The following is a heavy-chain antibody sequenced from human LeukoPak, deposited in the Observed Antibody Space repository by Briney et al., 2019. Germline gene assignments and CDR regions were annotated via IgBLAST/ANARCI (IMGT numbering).Heavy chain of an antibody. CDR1: GFTFSSYW. D-gene: IGHD5-24*01. V-gene: IGHV3-74*01. CDR2: INSDGSST. Sequence: GGSLRLSCAASGFTFSSYWMHWVRQAPGKGLVWVSRINSDGSSTSYADSVKGRFTISRDNAKNTLYLQMYSLRAEDTAVYYCASRRDGYNYRFDYWGQGTLVTVSS. J-gene: IGHJ4*02. CDR3: ASRRDGYNYRFDY.